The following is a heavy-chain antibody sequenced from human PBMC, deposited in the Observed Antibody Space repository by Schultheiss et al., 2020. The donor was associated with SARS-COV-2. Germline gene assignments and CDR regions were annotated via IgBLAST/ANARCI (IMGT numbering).Heavy chain of an antibody. J-gene: IGHJ4*02. CDR3: ARQGTYCSSTSCYGDY. V-gene: IGHV5-51*01. Sequence: GVSLKISCKGSGYSFTTYWIGWVRQMPGKGLEWMGIIYPGDSDTRYSPSFQGQVTISADKSISTAYLQWGSLKASDTAMYYCARQGTYCSSTSCYGDYWGQGALVTVSS. D-gene: IGHD2-2*01. CDR2: IYPGDSDT. CDR1: GYSFTTYW.